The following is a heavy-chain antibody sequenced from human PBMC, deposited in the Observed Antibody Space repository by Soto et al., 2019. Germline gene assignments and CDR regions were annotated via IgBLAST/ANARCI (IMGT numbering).Heavy chain of an antibody. Sequence: GGSLRLSCAASGFTFSSYSMNWVRQAPGKGLEWVSYISSSSSTIYYADSVKGRFTISRDNAKNSLYLQMNSLRAEDTAVYYCARSTNIRRFSGCMDVWGQGTTVTVSS. CDR1: GFTFSSYS. V-gene: IGHV3-48*01. J-gene: IGHJ6*02. CDR2: ISSSSSTI. CDR3: ARSTNIRRFSGCMDV.